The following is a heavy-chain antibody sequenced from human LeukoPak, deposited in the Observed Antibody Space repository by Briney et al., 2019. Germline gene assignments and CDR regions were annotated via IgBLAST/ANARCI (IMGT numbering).Heavy chain of an antibody. CDR2: IYSSGST. J-gene: IGHJ4*02. D-gene: IGHD6-13*01. Sequence: SETLSLTCTVSGGSISSYYWSWIRQPAGKGLEWIGRIYSSGSTNYNPSLKSRVTISVDKSKNQFSLKLSSVTAADTAVYYCAKDRGRIAAAGTLDYWGQGTLVTVSS. CDR1: GGSISSYY. CDR3: AKDRGRIAAAGTLDY. V-gene: IGHV4-4*07.